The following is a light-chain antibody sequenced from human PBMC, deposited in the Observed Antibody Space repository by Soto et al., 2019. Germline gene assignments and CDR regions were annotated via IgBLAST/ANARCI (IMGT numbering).Light chain of an antibody. CDR2: AAT. CDR1: QNITFY. J-gene: IGKJ5*01. Sequence: DIQMTQSPSSLSASVGDRVTSTCLASQNITFYLNWYQQKPGKAPKLLIYAATSFQSGVPSRFSGSGSGTDFTLTISSLQPEDFATYYCQQTYSALVTFGQGTRLEIK. V-gene: IGKV1-39*01. CDR3: QQTYSALVT.